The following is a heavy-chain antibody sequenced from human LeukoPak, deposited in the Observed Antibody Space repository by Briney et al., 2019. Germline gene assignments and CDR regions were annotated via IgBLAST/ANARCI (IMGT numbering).Heavy chain of an antibody. Sequence: SGGSLRLSCAASGFTFSSYAMHWVRQAPGKGLEWVSYISSSSSTIYYADSVKGRFTISRDNAKNSLYLQMNSLRAEDTAVYYCARGYCSSTSCHDAFDIWGQGTMVTVSS. J-gene: IGHJ3*02. V-gene: IGHV3-48*01. CDR3: ARGYCSSTSCHDAFDI. CDR1: GFTFSSYA. CDR2: ISSSSSTI. D-gene: IGHD2-2*01.